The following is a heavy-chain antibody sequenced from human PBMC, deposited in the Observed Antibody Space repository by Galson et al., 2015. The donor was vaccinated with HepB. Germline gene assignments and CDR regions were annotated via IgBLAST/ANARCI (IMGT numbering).Heavy chain of an antibody. J-gene: IGHJ4*02. V-gene: IGHV3-11*01. CDR1: GFTFSDYY. CDR3: ARDRSVVVIATPLDY. CDR2: ISSSGSTI. Sequence: SLRLSCAASGFTFSDYYMSWIRQAPGKGLEWVSYISSSGSTIYYADSVKGRFTISRDNAKNSLYLQMNSLRAEDTAVYYCARDRSVVVIATPLDYWGQGTLVTVSS. D-gene: IGHD2-21*01.